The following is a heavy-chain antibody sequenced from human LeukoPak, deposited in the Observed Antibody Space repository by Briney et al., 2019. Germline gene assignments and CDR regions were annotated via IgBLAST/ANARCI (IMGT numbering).Heavy chain of an antibody. CDR1: GYTFTSYA. CDR2: INTNTGNP. D-gene: IGHD3-3*01. V-gene: IGHV7-4-1*02. CDR3: ARVHDFWSGSHFDY. J-gene: IGHJ4*02. Sequence: ASVKVSFEASGYTFTSYAMNWVRQAPGQGLEWMGWINTNTGNPTYAQGFTGRFVFSLDTSVSTAYLQISSLKAEDTAVYYCARVHDFWSGSHFDYWGQGTLVTVSS.